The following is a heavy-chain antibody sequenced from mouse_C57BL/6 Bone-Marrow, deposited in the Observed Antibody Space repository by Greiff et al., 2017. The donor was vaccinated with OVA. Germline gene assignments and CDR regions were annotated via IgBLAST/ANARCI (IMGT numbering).Heavy chain of an antibody. J-gene: IGHJ2*01. V-gene: IGHV2-2*01. CDR2: IWSGGST. CDR3: ARIYDGYYYFDY. Sequence: VMLVESGPGLVQPSQSLSITCTVSGFSLTSYGVHWVRQSPGKGLEWLGVIWSGGSTDYNAAFISRLSISKDNSKSQVFFKMNSLQADDTAIYYCARIYDGYYYFDYWGQGTTLTVSS. D-gene: IGHD2-3*01. CDR1: GFSLTSYG.